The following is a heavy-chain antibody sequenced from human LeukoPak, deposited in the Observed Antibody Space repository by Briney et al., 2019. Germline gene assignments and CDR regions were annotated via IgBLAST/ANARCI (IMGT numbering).Heavy chain of an antibody. J-gene: IGHJ4*02. Sequence: GGSLRLSCAASGFTLSSYAMHWVRQAPGKGLEWVAVISYDGSNKYYADSVKGRFTISRDNSKNTQYLQMNSLRAEDTAVYYCARDLSPMVRGVIPLDWGQGTLVTVSS. V-gene: IGHV3-30-3*01. CDR3: ARDLSPMVRGVIPLD. CDR2: ISYDGSNK. CDR1: GFTLSSYA. D-gene: IGHD3-10*01.